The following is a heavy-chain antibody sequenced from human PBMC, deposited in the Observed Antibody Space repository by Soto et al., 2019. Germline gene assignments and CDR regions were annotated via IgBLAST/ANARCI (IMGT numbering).Heavy chain of an antibody. J-gene: IGHJ4*02. D-gene: IGHD3-10*02. CDR3: ARDDPAYYVEKDAFDY. CDR2: IWYDGSNK. CDR1: GFTFSSYG. V-gene: IGHV3-33*01. Sequence: QVQLVESGGGVVQPGRSLRLSCAASGFTFSSYGMHWVRQAPGKGLEWVAVIWYDGSNKYYADSVKGRFTISRDNSKNTLYLQMNSLRAEDTAVYYCARDDPAYYVEKDAFDYWGQGTLVTVSS.